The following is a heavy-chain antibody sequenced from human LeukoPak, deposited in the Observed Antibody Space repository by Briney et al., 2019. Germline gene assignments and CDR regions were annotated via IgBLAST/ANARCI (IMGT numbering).Heavy chain of an antibody. D-gene: IGHD1-26*01. Sequence: GGSLRLSCAASGFTVSSNYMSWVRQAPGKGLEWVAVISYDGSNKYYADSVKGRFTISRDNSKNTLYLQMNSLRAEDTAVYYCARGIVGAVGYFDYWGQGTLVTVSS. V-gene: IGHV3-30*03. J-gene: IGHJ4*02. CDR2: ISYDGSNK. CDR1: GFTVSSNY. CDR3: ARGIVGAVGYFDY.